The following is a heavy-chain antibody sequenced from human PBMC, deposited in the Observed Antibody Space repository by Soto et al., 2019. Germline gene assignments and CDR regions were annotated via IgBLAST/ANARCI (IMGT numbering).Heavy chain of an antibody. CDR1: GFTFSSYS. Sequence: GGSLRLSCAASGFTFSSYSMNWVRQAPGKGLEWVSYISSSSSTIYYADSVKGRFTISRDNAKNSLYLQMNSLRDEDTAVYYCARVGYSSSWYRYYYYYYGMDVWGQGTTVTVSS. D-gene: IGHD6-13*01. CDR2: ISSSSSTI. CDR3: ARVGYSSSWYRYYYYYYGMDV. V-gene: IGHV3-48*02. J-gene: IGHJ6*02.